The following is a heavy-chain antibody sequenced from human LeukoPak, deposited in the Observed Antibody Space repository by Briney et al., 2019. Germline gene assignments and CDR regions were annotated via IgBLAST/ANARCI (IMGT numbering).Heavy chain of an antibody. Sequence: ASVTVSCKASGYTFTGYYMHWVRQAPGQGLEWMGWINPNSGGTNYAQRFQGRVTMTRDTSISTAYMELSRLRSDDTAVYYCARDIGGVAVAGTWWFDPWGQGTLVTVSS. D-gene: IGHD6-19*01. CDR2: INPNSGGT. J-gene: IGHJ5*02. CDR3: ARDIGGVAVAGTWWFDP. CDR1: GYTFTGYY. V-gene: IGHV1-2*02.